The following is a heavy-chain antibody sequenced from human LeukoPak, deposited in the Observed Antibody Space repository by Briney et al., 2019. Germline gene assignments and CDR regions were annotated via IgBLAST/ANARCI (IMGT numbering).Heavy chain of an antibody. V-gene: IGHV3-64*01. CDR2: IGGNGRFT. CDR3: ARGPLAYCGGDCYSVLTDY. D-gene: IGHD2-21*02. J-gene: IGHJ4*02. CDR1: GFTFSTST. Sequence: GGSLRLSCAASGFTFSTSTMHWVRQAPGKGLEYVSAIGGNGRFTYYANSVKGRFTISRDNAKNSLYLQMNSLRAEDTAVYYRARGPLAYCGGDCYSVLTDYWGQGTLVTVSS.